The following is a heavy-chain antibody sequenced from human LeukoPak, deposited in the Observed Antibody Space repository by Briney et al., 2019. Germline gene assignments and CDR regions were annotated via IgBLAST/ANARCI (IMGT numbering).Heavy chain of an antibody. J-gene: IGHJ6*03. CDR1: GGSISSYY. D-gene: IGHD6-6*01. Sequence: SETLSLTCTVSGGSISSYYWSWIRQPPGKGLEWIGYIYTSGSTNYNPSLKSRVTISVDTSKNQFSLKLSSATAADTAVYYCARFRPPAAYYYYYMDVWGKGTTVTVSS. CDR2: IYTSGST. CDR3: ARFRPPAAYYYYYMDV. V-gene: IGHV4-4*09.